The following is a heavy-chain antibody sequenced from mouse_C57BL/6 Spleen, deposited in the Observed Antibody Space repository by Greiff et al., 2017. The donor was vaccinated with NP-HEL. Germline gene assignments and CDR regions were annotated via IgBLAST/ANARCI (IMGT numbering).Heavy chain of an antibody. D-gene: IGHD1-1*01. CDR3: ARSGSSYDYFDV. CDR2: IDPSDCYT. V-gene: IGHV1-69*01. Sequence: QVQLQQPGAELVMPGASVKLSCKASGYTFTSYWLHWVKQRPGQGLESIGDIDPSDCYTNYNQKFKGKSTLTVDKSSSTAYMQLSSLTSEDSAGYCCARSGSSYDYFDVWGKGTTVTVSS. J-gene: IGHJ1*03. CDR1: GYTFTSYW.